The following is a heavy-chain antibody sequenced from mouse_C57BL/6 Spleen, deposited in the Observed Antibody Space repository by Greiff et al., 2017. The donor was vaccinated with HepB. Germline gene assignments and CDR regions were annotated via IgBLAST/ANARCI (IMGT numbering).Heavy chain of an antibody. Sequence: EVQRVESGGGLVKPGGSLKLSCAASGFTFSSYAMSWVRQTPEKRLEWVATISDGGSYTYYPDNVKGRFTISRDNAKNNLYLQMSHLKSEDTAMYYCARANYGSSYHFDYWGQGTTLTVSS. V-gene: IGHV5-4*01. CDR1: GFTFSSYA. D-gene: IGHD1-1*01. J-gene: IGHJ2*01. CDR3: ARANYGSSYHFDY. CDR2: ISDGGSYT.